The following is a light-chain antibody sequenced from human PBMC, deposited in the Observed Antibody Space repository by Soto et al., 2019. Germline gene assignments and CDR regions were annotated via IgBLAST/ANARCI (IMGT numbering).Light chain of an antibody. Sequence: DIQMTQSPSTLSASVGDRVTITCRASQSISSWLAWYQQKPGKAPKLLIYKASSLESGVPSRFSGSGSGTEFTLTISSLQPYDFATYYSQKYNSYYPFGQGTKV. CDR2: KAS. J-gene: IGKJ1*01. V-gene: IGKV1-5*03. CDR1: QSISSW. CDR3: QKYNSYYP.